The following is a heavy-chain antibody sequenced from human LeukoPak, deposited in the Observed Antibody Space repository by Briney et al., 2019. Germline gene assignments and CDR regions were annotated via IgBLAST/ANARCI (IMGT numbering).Heavy chain of an antibody. D-gene: IGHD3-16*01. CDR1: GFTFSSKW. CDR3: AKDKGGGYGNDGFDI. J-gene: IGHJ3*02. Sequence: GGSLRLSCAASGFTFSSKWLHWVRQAPGKGLEWVAVISYDGSNQYYADSVKGRLTISRDNSKNTLYLQMNSLRAEDTAVYYCAKDKGGGYGNDGFDIWGRGTMVTVSS. V-gene: IGHV3-30*18. CDR2: ISYDGSNQ.